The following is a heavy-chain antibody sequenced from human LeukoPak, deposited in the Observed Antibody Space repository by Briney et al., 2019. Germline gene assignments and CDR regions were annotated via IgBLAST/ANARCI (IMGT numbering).Heavy chain of an antibody. Sequence: GGSLRLSCAASGFTFDDYAMHWVRQAPGKGLEWVSGISWNSGSMGYADSVKGRFTISRDNAKNSLYLQMNSLRAEDTALYYCAKDVRLYPDSSSCYDYWGQGTLVTVSS. J-gene: IGHJ4*02. V-gene: IGHV3-9*01. CDR3: AKDVRLYPDSSSCYDY. CDR1: GFTFDDYA. D-gene: IGHD6-13*01. CDR2: ISWNSGSM.